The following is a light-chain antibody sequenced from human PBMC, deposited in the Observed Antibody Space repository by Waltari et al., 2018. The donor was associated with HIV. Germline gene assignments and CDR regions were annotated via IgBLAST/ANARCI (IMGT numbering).Light chain of an antibody. CDR2: EVN. CDR3: SSYAGINPVV. J-gene: IGLJ2*01. CDR1: SRDVGRYAY. V-gene: IGLV2-8*01. Sequence: QSALTQPPSASGSPGQSVTISCTGTSRDVGRYAYVSWYQQHPGKAPKLLIFEVNKRPSGVPDRFSGSKSGNTASLTVSGLQAEDEAEYSCSSYAGINPVVFGGGTKLTVL.